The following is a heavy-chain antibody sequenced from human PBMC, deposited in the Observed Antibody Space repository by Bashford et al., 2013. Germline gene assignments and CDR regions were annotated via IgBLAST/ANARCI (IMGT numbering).Heavy chain of an antibody. J-gene: IGHJ4*02. V-gene: IGHV4-39*01. CDR3: ARRRNSGYDFDY. CDR2: IYYNGNT. Sequence: SETLSLTCFVSGGSLASIHNYWSWVRQPPGKGLEWLGTIYYNGNTYYNPSLVSRVAISVDTSNNHYSLSLRSVTATDTATYFCARRRNSGYDFDYWSPGILVTVSS. D-gene: IGHD5-12*01. CDR1: GGSLASIHNY.